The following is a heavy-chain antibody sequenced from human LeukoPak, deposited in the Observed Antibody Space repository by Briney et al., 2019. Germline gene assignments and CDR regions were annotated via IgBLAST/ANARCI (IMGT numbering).Heavy chain of an antibody. CDR3: ASITGGLFDY. CDR1: GGSISSYY. V-gene: IGHV4-59*01. J-gene: IGHJ4*02. Sequence: SETLSLTCTVSGGSISSYYWSWIRQPPGKGLEWIGYIYYSGSTNYNPSLKSRVTISVDTSKYQFSLKLSSVTAADTAVYYCASITGGLFDYWGQGTLVTVSS. D-gene: IGHD1-20*01. CDR2: IYYSGST.